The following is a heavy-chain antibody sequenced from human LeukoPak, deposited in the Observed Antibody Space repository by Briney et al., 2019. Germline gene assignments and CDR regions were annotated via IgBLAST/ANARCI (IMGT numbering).Heavy chain of an antibody. J-gene: IGHJ4*02. Sequence: PGGSLRHSRAHSGFTFTSYRLNSVRQAPGKGLEWVSFICSGSNDIYYADSVKGRFTIYRDNAKNSLYLEMYSLRAEDTSVYWCGRSDGAAYFYNWGQGTLVTVSS. CDR2: ICSGSNDI. V-gene: IGHV3-21*01. CDR3: GRSDGAAYFYN. D-gene: IGHD6-13*01. CDR1: GFTFTSYR.